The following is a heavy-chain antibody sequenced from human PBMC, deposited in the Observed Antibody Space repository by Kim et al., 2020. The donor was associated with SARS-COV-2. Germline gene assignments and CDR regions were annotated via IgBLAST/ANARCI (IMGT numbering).Heavy chain of an antibody. CDR3: ARDLAVRGVDY. D-gene: IGHD3-10*01. CDR1: GGSISSYY. V-gene: IGHV4-59*13. Sequence: SETLSLTCTVSGGSISSYYWSWIRQPPGKGLEWIGYIYYSGSTNYNHSLKSRVTISVDTSKNQFSLKLSSVTAADTAVYYCARDLAVRGVDYWGQGTLVTVSS. CDR2: IYYSGST. J-gene: IGHJ4*02.